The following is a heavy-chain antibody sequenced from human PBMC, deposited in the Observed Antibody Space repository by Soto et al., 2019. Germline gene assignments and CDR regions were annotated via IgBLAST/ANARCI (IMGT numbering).Heavy chain of an antibody. J-gene: IGHJ4*02. V-gene: IGHV1-18*01. CDR1: GYTFSSYS. Sequence: ASVKVSCKTSGYTFSSYSINWVRQAPGQGLEWMAWISTTSGNTHYAERVQGRVTVTLDKSARTAFMEMWGLTSDDTAVYFCARDNGYYDFCGQRTLVTVSS. D-gene: IGHD2-8*01. CDR3: ARDNGYYDF. CDR2: ISTTSGNT.